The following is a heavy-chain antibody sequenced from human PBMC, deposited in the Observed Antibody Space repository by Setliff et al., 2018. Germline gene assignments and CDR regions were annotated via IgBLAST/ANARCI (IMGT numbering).Heavy chain of an antibody. Sequence: ETLSLTCTVYGVSFSDYYWGWVRQSPGKGLDWIGEINHSGTTNYDPSLEGRISISVDTSKRQFSLKLSSVTAADMAVYYCVIPFCAGATCPPSWGQGTQVTVSS. CDR2: INHSGTT. CDR3: VIPFCAGATCPPS. CDR1: GVSFSDYY. D-gene: IGHD2-21*01. J-gene: IGHJ4*02. V-gene: IGHV4-34*01.